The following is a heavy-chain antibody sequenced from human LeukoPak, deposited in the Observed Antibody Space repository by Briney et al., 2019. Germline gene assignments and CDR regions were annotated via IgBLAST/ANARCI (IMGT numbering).Heavy chain of an antibody. D-gene: IGHD5-12*01. CDR1: GFTFTTYA. V-gene: IGHV3-23*01. CDR2: IFHSGGAT. Sequence: GGSLRLSCAASGFTFTTYAMSWVRQAPGKGLEWVSSIFHSGGATYYTDSVKGRFTISSDTSKNTLYLQMNGLRVEDTAVYYCAKYLPPSGYHSALDIWGQGTLVTVSA. J-gene: IGHJ3*02. CDR3: AKYLPPSGYHSALDI.